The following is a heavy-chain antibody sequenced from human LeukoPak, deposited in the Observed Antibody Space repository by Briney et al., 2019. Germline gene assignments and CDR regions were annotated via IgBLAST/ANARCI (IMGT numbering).Heavy chain of an antibody. V-gene: IGHV4-59*08. CDR3: ATLLSSSWSFDY. D-gene: IGHD6-13*01. J-gene: IGHJ4*02. Sequence: PSETLSLTCTVSGSSISSYYWSWIRQPPGKGLEWIGYIYYSGSTNYNPSLKSRVTISVDTSKNQFSLKLSSVTAADTAVYYCATLLSSSWSFDYWGQGTLVTVSS. CDR2: IYYSGST. CDR1: GSSISSYY.